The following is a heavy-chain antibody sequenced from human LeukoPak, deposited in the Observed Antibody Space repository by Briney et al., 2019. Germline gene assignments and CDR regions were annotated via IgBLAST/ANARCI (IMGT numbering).Heavy chain of an antibody. J-gene: IGHJ3*02. CDR3: AKILGDDLFDAFDI. D-gene: IGHD3-3*01. CDR1: GGSISSEDHF. CDR2: ISYRGST. Sequence: SETLSLTCAVSGGSISSEDHFGGWIRQPTGKGLEWIGTISYRGSTYYNPSLKSRVTISQDMSKNHLSLRLTSVIVADMAVYYCAKILGDDLFDAFDIWGQGRLVSVSS. V-gene: IGHV4-39*02.